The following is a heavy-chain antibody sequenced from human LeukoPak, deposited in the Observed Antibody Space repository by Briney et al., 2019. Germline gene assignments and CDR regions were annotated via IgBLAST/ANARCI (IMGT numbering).Heavy chain of an antibody. CDR3: VRDRELNY. V-gene: IGHV4-59*11. CDR1: GGSISIHY. D-gene: IGHD1-26*01. Sequence: PSETLSLTCTVSGGSISIHYWSWIRQPQWKGLEWIGYIYNSGSTSYNPSLKSRVTISVDTSKNQFSLKLTSVTAADTAVYYCVRDRELNYWGQGTLVTVSS. CDR2: IYNSGST. J-gene: IGHJ4*02.